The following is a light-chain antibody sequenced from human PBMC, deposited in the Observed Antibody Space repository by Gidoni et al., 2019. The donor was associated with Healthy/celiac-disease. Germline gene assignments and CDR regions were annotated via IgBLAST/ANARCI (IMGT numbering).Light chain of an antibody. CDR1: QSISSY. CDR2: AAS. Sequence: QMTQSPSSLSSSVGDRVTITCRASQSISSYLNWYQQKPGKAPKLLIDAASSMQSGVPSRFSGSGSGTDVTLTISSLQPEDFATYYCQQSYSTPWTFGQGTKVEIK. V-gene: IGKV1-39*01. CDR3: QQSYSTPWT. J-gene: IGKJ1*01.